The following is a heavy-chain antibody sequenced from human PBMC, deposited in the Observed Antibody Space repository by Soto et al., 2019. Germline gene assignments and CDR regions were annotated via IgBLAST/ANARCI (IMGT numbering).Heavy chain of an antibody. CDR1: GGSFSGYY. D-gene: IGHD3-10*01. CDR2: INHSGST. CDR3: ARAITIIRRVNWFDP. J-gene: IGHJ5*02. Sequence: XETLSLTCSVDGGSFSGYYWSWIRQPPGKGLEWIGEINHSGSTNYNPSLKSRVTISVDTSKNQFSLKLSSVTAADTAVYYCARAITIIRRVNWFDPWGQGSLVTVSS. V-gene: IGHV4-34*01.